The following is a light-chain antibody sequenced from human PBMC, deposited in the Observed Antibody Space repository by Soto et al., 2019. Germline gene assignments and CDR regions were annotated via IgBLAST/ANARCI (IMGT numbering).Light chain of an antibody. Sequence: EIVLTQSPATLSLSPGERATLSCRASQSVSNYLVWYQQKPGQAPRLLLYDASNRATGIPARFSGSGSGTDFTLTISSLEPEDFAVYYCQQRSSWPHLPFGGGTTVEIK. V-gene: IGKV3-11*01. CDR3: QQRSSWPHLP. J-gene: IGKJ4*01. CDR2: DAS. CDR1: QSVSNY.